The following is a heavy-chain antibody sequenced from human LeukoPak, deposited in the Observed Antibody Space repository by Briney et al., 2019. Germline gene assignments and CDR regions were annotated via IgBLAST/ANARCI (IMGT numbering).Heavy chain of an antibody. CDR1: GFTFSAYG. D-gene: IGHD3-16*01. Sequence: LAGGSLRLSCAASGFTFSAYGMSWVRQAPGKGLEWVSHISDTVRDTWYANSMKGRFIISRDNSRDTVYLQMSSLRPEDTALYFCAKDTYGGIFASWGQGTLVTVS. V-gene: IGHV3-23*01. CDR3: AKDTYGGIFAS. J-gene: IGHJ4*02. CDR2: ISDTVRDT.